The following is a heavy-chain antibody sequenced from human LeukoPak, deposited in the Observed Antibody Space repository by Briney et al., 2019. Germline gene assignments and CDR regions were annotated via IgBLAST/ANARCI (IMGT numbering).Heavy chain of an antibody. CDR2: INPNSGGT. D-gene: IGHD3-16*02. J-gene: IGHJ3*02. CDR3: ARVLITFGGVIEDAFDI. CDR1: GYTFIGYY. V-gene: IGHV1-2*02. Sequence: ALVKVSCKASGYTFIGYYMHWVRQAPGQGLEWMGWINPNSGGTNYAQKFQGGVTMTRDTSISTAYMELRSLRSDDTAVYYCARVLITFGGVIEDAFDIWGQGTMVTVSS.